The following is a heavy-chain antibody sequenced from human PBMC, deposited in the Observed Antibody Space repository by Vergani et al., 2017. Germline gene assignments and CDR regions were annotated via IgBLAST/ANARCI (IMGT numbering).Heavy chain of an antibody. J-gene: IGHJ4*02. D-gene: IGHD2-2*01. V-gene: IGHV4-59*01. CDR1: GGSISSYY. CDR3: ARGYCSSTSCYDRY. CDR2: IYYSGST. Sequence: QVQLQESGPGLVKPSETLSLTCTVSGGSISSYYWSWIRQPPGKGLEWIGYIYYSGSTNYNPSLKSRVTISVDTSKNQFSLKLSSVTAADTAVYYCARGYCSSTSCYDRYWGQGTLVTVSS.